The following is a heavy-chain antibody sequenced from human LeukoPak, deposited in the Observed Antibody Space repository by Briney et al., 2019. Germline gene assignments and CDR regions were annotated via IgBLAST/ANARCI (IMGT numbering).Heavy chain of an antibody. D-gene: IGHD7-27*01. Sequence: SETLSLTCTFSGGSVSDYYWSWIRQSRGEGLEWIGYIYYTGSTTYNPSLKSRVTISADTSKNQFSLKLSSMTAADTAVYYCASRKLGNDYWGQGTLVTVSS. CDR1: GGSVSDYY. J-gene: IGHJ4*02. CDR3: ASRKLGNDY. V-gene: IGHV4-59*02. CDR2: IYYTGST.